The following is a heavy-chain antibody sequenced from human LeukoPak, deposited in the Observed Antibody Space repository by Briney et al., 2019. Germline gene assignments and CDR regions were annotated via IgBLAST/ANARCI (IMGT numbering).Heavy chain of an antibody. Sequence: SETLSLTCTVSGGSISSYYWSWIRQPPGKGLEWIGYIYYSGSTNYNPSLKSRVTISVDTSKNQFSLKLSSVTAADTAVYYCARVVPGSPGSSWPTFYWYFDLWGRGTLVTVSS. CDR1: GGSISSYY. J-gene: IGHJ2*01. D-gene: IGHD6-13*01. CDR2: IYYSGST. V-gene: IGHV4-59*12. CDR3: ARVVPGSPGSSWPTFYWYFDL.